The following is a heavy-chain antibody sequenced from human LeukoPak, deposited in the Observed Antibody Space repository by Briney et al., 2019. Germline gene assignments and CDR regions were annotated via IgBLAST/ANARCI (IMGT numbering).Heavy chain of an antibody. Sequence: SETLSLTCTVSGGSISSSSYYWGWIRQPPGKGLEWIGSIYYSGSTYYNPSLKSRVTISVDTSKNQFSLKLSSVTAADTAVYYCAREYCSGGSCYLLSYWFDPWGQGTLVTVSS. CDR2: IYYSGST. CDR1: GGSISSSSYY. CDR3: AREYCSGGSCYLLSYWFDP. V-gene: IGHV4-39*07. J-gene: IGHJ5*02. D-gene: IGHD2-15*01.